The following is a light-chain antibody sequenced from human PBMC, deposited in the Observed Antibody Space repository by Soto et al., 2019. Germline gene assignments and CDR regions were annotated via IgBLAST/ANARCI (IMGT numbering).Light chain of an antibody. CDR2: AAS. V-gene: IGKV1-39*01. CDR3: QQSHSIPWT. J-gene: IGKJ1*01. Sequence: DIQMTQSPSSLSASVGDRVTITCRASQSISSNLNWYQQKPGKAPKLLIYAASNLQSGVPSKFSGRGSGTDFTLTISSLQPEDFATYYCQQSHSIPWTFGPGTKVDIK. CDR1: QSISSN.